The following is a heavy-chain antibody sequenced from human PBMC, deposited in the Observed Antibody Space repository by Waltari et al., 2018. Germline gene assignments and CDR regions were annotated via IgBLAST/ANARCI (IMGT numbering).Heavy chain of an antibody. CDR1: GSTLSRFW. Sequence: EVPLVESGGGLVQPGGSLRLSCGGIGSTLSRFWMSWVRQAPGKGLDWVANMNRDGSETYYVDSVKGRFTISRDNAKNSLYLEMNTLRVEDTAIYYCARLSSSWNEKGAFDIWGQGTMVTVSS. J-gene: IGHJ3*02. CDR2: MNRDGSET. V-gene: IGHV3-7*01. CDR3: ARLSSSWNEKGAFDI. D-gene: IGHD6-13*01.